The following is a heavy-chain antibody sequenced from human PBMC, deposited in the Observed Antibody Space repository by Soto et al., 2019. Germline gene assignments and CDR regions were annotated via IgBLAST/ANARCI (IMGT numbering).Heavy chain of an antibody. V-gene: IGHV3-23*01. CDR2: ITGTGSDT. J-gene: IGHJ4*02. CDR3: AKLGSSSWSPHYYFDY. D-gene: IGHD2-2*01. CDR1: GFTFYNYA. Sequence: GGSLRLSCAASGFTFYNYAMGWVRQAPGKGLEWVSAITGTGSDTYYVGSVKGRFTISRDNSENTLYLQMNSLRAEDTAIYYCAKLGSSSWSPHYYFDYWGQGTLVTVSS.